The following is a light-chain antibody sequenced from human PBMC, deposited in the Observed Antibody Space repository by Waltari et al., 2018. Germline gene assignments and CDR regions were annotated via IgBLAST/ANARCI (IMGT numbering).Light chain of an antibody. CDR3: AAWDDSLNGWV. CDR2: QDD. Sequence: QSVLTQPPSVSEAPRQRVTISCSGTSSNIENHGVNWYQQFPGTAPRLLVYQDDMVPSGVSDRFSGSKSGTSASLAISGLQSEDEADYYCAAWDDSLNGWVFGGGTKLTVL. CDR1: SSNIENHG. V-gene: IGLV1-36*01. J-gene: IGLJ3*02.